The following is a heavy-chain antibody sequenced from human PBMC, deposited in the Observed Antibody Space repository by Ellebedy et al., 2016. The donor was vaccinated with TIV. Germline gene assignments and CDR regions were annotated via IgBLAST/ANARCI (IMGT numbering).Heavy chain of an antibody. CDR2: INPSGGST. D-gene: IGHD6-19*01. CDR3: TRSGGMGQVAGAEY. V-gene: IGHV1-46*01. J-gene: IGHJ4*02. CDR1: GYTFTSYY. Sequence: ASVKVSXKASGYTFTSYYMHWVRQAPGQGLEWMGIINPSGGSTSYAQKFQGRVTMTSDTSTSTVYMELSSLRSEDTAVYYCTRSGGMGQVAGAEYWGQGTLVTVSS.